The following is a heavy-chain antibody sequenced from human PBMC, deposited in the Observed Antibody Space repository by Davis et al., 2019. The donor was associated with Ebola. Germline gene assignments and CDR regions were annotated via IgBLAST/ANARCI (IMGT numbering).Heavy chain of an antibody. J-gene: IGHJ4*02. Sequence: GGSLRLSCAASGFIFNSYWMTWVRQAPGKGLEWVANINPDAREINYVDSVRGRFTISRDNGKNSLYLQMNSLRAEDTAVYYCARSATVSTGRFDYWGQGTLVTVSS. CDR1: GFIFNSYW. CDR2: INPDAREI. V-gene: IGHV3-7*01. D-gene: IGHD2-8*02. CDR3: ARSATVSTGRFDY.